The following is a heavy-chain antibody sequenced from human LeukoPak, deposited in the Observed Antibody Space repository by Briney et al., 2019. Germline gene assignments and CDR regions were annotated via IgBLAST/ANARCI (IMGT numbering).Heavy chain of an antibody. CDR1: GYTFTSYY. Sequence: GASVKVSCKASGYTFTSYYMHWVRQAPGQGLEWMGIINPSGGSTSYAQKFQGRVTMTRDMSTSTVYMELSSLRSEDTAVYYCAANNYYDSPELRPFDYWGQGTLVTVSS. V-gene: IGHV1-46*01. CDR3: AANNYYDSPELRPFDY. D-gene: IGHD3-22*01. J-gene: IGHJ4*02. CDR2: INPSGGST.